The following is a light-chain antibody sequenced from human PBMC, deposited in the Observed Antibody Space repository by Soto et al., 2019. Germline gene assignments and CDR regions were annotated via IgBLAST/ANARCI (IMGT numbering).Light chain of an antibody. J-gene: IGKJ4*01. CDR2: DAS. Sequence: EIVLTQSPASLSLSPGERATLSCRASQSVRNYLAWYQQKPGQAPRLIIWDASNRATGIPARFSGSGFGTDFTLTISSLEAEDFAVYYCQQRSNWPPLTFGGGTKVEIK. CDR3: QQRSNWPPLT. V-gene: IGKV3-11*01. CDR1: QSVRNY.